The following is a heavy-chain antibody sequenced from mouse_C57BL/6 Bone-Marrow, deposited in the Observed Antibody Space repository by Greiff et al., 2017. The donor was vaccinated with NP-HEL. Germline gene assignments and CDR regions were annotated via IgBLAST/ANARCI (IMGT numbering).Heavy chain of an antibody. CDR2: IDPSDSYT. J-gene: IGHJ3*01. Sequence: QVQLKQPGAELVKPGASVKLSCKASGYTFTSYWMQWVKQRPGQGLEWIGEIDPSDSYTNYNQKFKGKATLTVDTSSSTAYMQLSSLTSEDSAVYYCAREFAWFAYWGQGTLVTVSA. V-gene: IGHV1-50*01. CDR3: AREFAWFAY. CDR1: GYTFTSYW.